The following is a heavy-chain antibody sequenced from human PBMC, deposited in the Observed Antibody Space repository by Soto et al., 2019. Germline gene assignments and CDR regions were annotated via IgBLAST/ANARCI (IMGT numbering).Heavy chain of an antibody. V-gene: IGHV1-69*04. CDR3: ARDRGDSTFDY. Sequence: GASLKVSCKASGGTFSSYTISWVRQAPGQGLEWMGRIIPILGIANYAQKFQGRVTITADKSTSTAYMELSSLRSEDTAVYYCARDRGDSTFDYWGQGTLVTVSS. CDR2: IIPILGIA. D-gene: IGHD2-21*02. J-gene: IGHJ4*02. CDR1: GGTFSSYT.